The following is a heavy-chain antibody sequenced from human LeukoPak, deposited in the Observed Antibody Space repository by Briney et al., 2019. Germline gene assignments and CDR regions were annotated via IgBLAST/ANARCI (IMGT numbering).Heavy chain of an antibody. CDR3: AKVRHIVVVPAQDLYCTNGVCYTGDY. J-gene: IGHJ4*02. D-gene: IGHD2-8*01. V-gene: IGHV3-30*18. CDR2: ISYDRSNK. CDR1: GFTFSSYG. Sequence: GRSLRLSCAASGFTFSSYGMHWVRQAPGKGLEWVAVISYDRSNKYYADSVKGRFTISRDNSKNTLYLQMNSLRAEDTAVYYCAKVRHIVVVPAQDLYCTNGVCYTGDYWGQGTLVTVSS.